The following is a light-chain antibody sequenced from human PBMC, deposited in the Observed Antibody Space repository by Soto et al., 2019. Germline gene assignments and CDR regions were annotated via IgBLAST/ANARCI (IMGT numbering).Light chain of an antibody. CDR2: SGN. V-gene: IGLV1-44*01. CDR3: EAWDDSMNGRV. CDR1: SSNIRSNT. Sequence: LTQPPSASGTPGQRVTISCSGSSSNIRSNTVNWYQHLPGTAPKLLIYSGNQRPSGVPDRFSGSKSGTSASLAISGLQSEDEADYYCEAWDDSMNGRVFGTGTKVTVL. J-gene: IGLJ1*01.